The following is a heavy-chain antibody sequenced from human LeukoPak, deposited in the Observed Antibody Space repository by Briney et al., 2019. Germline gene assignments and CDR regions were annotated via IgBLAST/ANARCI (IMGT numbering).Heavy chain of an antibody. V-gene: IGHV3-30-3*01. CDR2: ISYDGRDQ. CDR3: ARIGLGVSFGSGFDY. J-gene: IGHJ4*02. D-gene: IGHD3-10*01. Sequence: GGSLRLSCVASGFSLRGYAMHWVRQAPGKGGLEWVTMISYDGRDQYYADSVKGRFTISRDDSKNTLFLQMNSQRVEDTAMYHCARIGLGVSFGSGFDYWGQGTLVTVTS. CDR1: GFSLRGYA.